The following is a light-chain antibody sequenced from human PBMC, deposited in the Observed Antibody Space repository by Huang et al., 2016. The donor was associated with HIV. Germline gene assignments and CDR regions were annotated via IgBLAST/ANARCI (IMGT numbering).Light chain of an antibody. Sequence: DIQMTQSPSSLSASAGDRVTITCRASQSIATYLNWYHQKPGKDPKLLIYAASSLQSWAPSRFNGSGSGTELALTISSLHSEDLATYVCQQSYNSPWTFGQGTKVEV. CDR1: QSIATY. CDR2: AAS. V-gene: IGKV1-39*01. J-gene: IGKJ1*01. CDR3: QQSYNSPWT.